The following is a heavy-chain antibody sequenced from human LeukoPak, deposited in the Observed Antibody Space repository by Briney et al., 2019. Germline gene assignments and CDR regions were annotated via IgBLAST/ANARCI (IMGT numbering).Heavy chain of an antibody. CDR3: ARSSGYYFYWFDP. V-gene: IGHV4-30-4*01. CDR1: GGSISSGDYY. CDR2: IYYSGST. D-gene: IGHD3-22*01. Sequence: PSETLSLTCTVSGGSISSGDYYWSWIRQPPGKGLEWIGYIYYSGSTYYNPSLKSRVTISVDTSKNQFSLELSSVTAADTAVYYCARSSGYYFYWFDPWGQGTLVTVSS. J-gene: IGHJ5*02.